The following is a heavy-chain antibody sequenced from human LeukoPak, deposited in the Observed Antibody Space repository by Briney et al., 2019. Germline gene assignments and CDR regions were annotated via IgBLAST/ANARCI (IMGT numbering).Heavy chain of an antibody. V-gene: IGHV1-69*02. CDR3: ARGYSSSPIDY. CDR1: GGTFSSYT. J-gene: IGHJ4*02. CDR2: IIPILGIA. D-gene: IGHD6-13*01. Sequence: SVKVSCKASGGTFSSYTISWVRHAPGQGLEWMGRIIPILGIANYAQKFQRRVTITAHKPTSTAYMELSSLRSEDTAVYYCARGYSSSPIDYWGQGTLVTVSS.